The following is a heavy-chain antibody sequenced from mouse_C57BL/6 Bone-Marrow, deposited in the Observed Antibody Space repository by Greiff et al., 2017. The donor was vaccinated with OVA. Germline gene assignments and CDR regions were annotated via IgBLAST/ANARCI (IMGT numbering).Heavy chain of an antibody. CDR1: GYTFTSYW. V-gene: IGHV1-74*01. J-gene: IGHJ1*03. CDR2: IHPSDSDT. CDR3: AMGSNWRAFWYFDV. D-gene: IGHD2-5*01. Sequence: VQLQQPGAELVKPGASVKVSCKASGYTFTSYWMHWVKQRPGQGLEWIGRIHPSDSDTNYNQKFKGQATLTVDNSSSTAYMQLSSLTSEDSAVYYCAMGSNWRAFWYFDVWGTGTTVTVSS.